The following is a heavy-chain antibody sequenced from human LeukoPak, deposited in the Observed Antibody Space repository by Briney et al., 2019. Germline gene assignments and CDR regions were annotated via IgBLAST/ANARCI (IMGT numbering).Heavy chain of an antibody. CDR1: GGTFSSYA. CDR3: ARALYYYDSSGYYYAFDY. CDR2: IIPILGIA. D-gene: IGHD3-22*01. V-gene: IGHV1-69*04. Sequence: ASVKVSCKASGGTFSSYAISWVRQAPGQGLEWMGRIIPILGIANYAQKFQGRVTITADKSTSTAYMELSSLRSEDTAVYYCARALYYYDSSGYYYAFDYWGQGTLVTVSS. J-gene: IGHJ4*02.